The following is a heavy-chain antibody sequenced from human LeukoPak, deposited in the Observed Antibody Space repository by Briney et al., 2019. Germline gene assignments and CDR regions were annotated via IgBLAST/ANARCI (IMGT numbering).Heavy chain of an antibody. V-gene: IGHV1-69*05. D-gene: IGHD5-24*01. J-gene: IGHJ4*02. CDR2: IIPIFGTA. Sequence: SVKVSCKASGGTFSSYAISWVRQAPGQGLVWMGRIIPIFGTANYAQKFQGRVTITTDESTSTAYMELSSLRSEDTAVYYCARDVWEMATTPHFDYWGQGTLVTVSS. CDR3: ARDVWEMATTPHFDY. CDR1: GGTFSSYA.